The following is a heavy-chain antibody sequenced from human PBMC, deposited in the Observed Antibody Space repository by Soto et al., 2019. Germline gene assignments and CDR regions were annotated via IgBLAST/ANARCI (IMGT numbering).Heavy chain of an antibody. Sequence: SETLSLTCTVSGGSISSGGYYWSWIRQHPGKGLEWIGYIYYSGSTYYNPSLKSRVTISVDTSKNQFSLKLSSVTAADTAVYYCARLIAAAGTGRYYFDYWGQGTLVTVSS. CDR2: IYYSGST. CDR1: GGSISSGGYY. CDR3: ARLIAAAGTGRYYFDY. J-gene: IGHJ4*02. V-gene: IGHV4-31*03. D-gene: IGHD6-13*01.